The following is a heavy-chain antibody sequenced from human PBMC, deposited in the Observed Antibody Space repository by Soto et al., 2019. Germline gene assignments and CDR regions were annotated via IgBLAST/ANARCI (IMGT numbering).Heavy chain of an antibody. CDR2: ISAYNGNT. J-gene: IGHJ4*02. Sequence: QVQLVQSGAEVKKPGASVKVSCKASGYTFTSYGISWVRQAPGQGLEWMGWISAYNGNTNYAQKLQGRVTMTTDTATSTDYMELRSLRSVDTAVYYCARAAALPPVDSWGQGTLVTVSS. D-gene: IGHD6-25*01. CDR1: GYTFTSYG. CDR3: ARAAALPPVDS. V-gene: IGHV1-18*01.